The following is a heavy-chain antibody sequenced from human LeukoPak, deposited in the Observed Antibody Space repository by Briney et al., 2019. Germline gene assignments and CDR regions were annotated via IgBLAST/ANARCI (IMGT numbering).Heavy chain of an antibody. CDR3: ARDGIVGSPLFKFDY. V-gene: IGHV3-23*01. CDR2: ISGSRGTT. D-gene: IGHD1-26*01. J-gene: IGHJ4*02. CDR1: GFTFSSYA. Sequence: GGSLRLSCAASGFTFSSYAMSWVRQAPGKGLEWVSGISGSRGTTYYADSVKGRLTISRDNSKNTLYLQMNSLRAEDTAVYYCARDGIVGSPLFKFDYWGQGTLVTVSS.